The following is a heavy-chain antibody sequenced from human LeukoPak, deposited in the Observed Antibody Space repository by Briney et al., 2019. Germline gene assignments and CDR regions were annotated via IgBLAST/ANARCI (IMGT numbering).Heavy chain of an antibody. CDR1: GGSISSYY. Sequence: PSQTLSLTCTVSGGSISSYYWSWIRQPPGKGLEWIGYIYYSGSTNYNPSLKSRVTISVDTSKNQFSLKLSSVTAADTAVYYCARAGSSTSSYYYYGMDVWGQGTTVTVSS. D-gene: IGHD2-2*01. CDR2: IYYSGST. J-gene: IGHJ6*02. CDR3: ARAGSSTSSYYYYGMDV. V-gene: IGHV4-59*01.